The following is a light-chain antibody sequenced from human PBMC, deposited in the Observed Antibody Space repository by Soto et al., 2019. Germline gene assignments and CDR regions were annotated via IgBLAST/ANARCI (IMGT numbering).Light chain of an antibody. V-gene: IGKV3-15*01. CDR3: QQYNNWPPLT. J-gene: IGKJ1*01. Sequence: EIVLTQSPGTLSLSPGERSTLSCMASQSVSNNLAWYQQKPGQAPRLIITGASTRATGIPARFSGSGSGTEFTLTISSLQSEDFAVYYCQQYNNWPPLTFGQGTKVEIK. CDR1: QSVSNN. CDR2: GAS.